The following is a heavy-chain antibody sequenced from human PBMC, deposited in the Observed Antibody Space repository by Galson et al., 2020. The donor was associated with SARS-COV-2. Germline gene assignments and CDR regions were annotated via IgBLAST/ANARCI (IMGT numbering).Heavy chain of an antibody. J-gene: IGHJ3*02. D-gene: IGHD2-8*01. Sequence: GGSLRLSCAASGFTFSSYGMHWVRQAPGKGLEWVAVISYDGSNKYYADSVKGRFTISRDNSKNTLYLQMNSLRAEDTAVYYCAKERMVYATRDAFDIWGQGTMVTVSS. CDR3: AKERMVYATRDAFDI. V-gene: IGHV3-30*18. CDR1: GFTFSSYG. CDR2: ISYDGSNK.